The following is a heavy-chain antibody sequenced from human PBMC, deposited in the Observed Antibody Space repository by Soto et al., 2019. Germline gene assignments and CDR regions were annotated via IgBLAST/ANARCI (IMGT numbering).Heavy chain of an antibody. V-gene: IGHV1-2*02. CDR2: INPNSGDT. D-gene: IGHD1-26*01. CDR3: ARGWNIVAAVTNNWFDP. J-gene: IGHJ5*02. Sequence: ASVKVSCKASGYTFTGYYMHWVRQAPGQGLEWMGWINPNSGDTNYAQKFQGRVTMSGDTSIITAYMELRRLRYDDTAVYYCARGWNIVAAVTNNWFDPWGQGTLVTVSS. CDR1: GYTFTGYY.